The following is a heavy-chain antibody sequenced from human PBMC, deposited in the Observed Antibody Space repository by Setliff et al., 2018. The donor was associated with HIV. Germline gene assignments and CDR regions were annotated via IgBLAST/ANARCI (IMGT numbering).Heavy chain of an antibody. CDR3: ARGPARAVARPGWLDP. CDR1: GGSISSSSYY. Sequence: SETLSLTCTVSGGSISSSSYYWVWIRQPPGKGLEWIGSIYYSGSSGSTYYNPSLKSRVTISVDKSKNQFSLKLSSVTAADTAVYYCARGPARAVARPGWLDPWGQGSQVTVSS. V-gene: IGHV4-39*07. CDR2: IYYSGSSGST. J-gene: IGHJ5*02. D-gene: IGHD6-19*01.